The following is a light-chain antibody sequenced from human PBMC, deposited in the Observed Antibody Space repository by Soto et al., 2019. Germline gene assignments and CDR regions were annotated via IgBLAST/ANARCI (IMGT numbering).Light chain of an antibody. J-gene: IGKJ2*01. V-gene: IGKV1-39*01. CDR2: TTA. CDR1: QTIDNC. Sequence: DIQMTQSPSSLSASVGDRVTITCRASQTIDNCLNWYQQKPGEAPQLLIYTTAIVQPGAPSGFSGSGSGTEFTLTISSLQPEDFATYYCQQNYSSPQTFGQGTKLEIK. CDR3: QQNYSSPQT.